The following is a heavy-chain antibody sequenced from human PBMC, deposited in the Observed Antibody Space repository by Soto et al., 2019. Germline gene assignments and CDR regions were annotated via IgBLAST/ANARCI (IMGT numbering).Heavy chain of an antibody. D-gene: IGHD2-15*01. CDR3: ARAPRGGYCSGGSCYYFDY. V-gene: IGHV4-61*01. CDR2: IYYSGST. CDR1: GGSVSSGSYY. Sequence: QVQLQESGPGLVKPSETLSLTCTVSGGSVSSGSYYWSWIRQPPGKGLEWIGYIYYSGSTNYNPSLKSRVTRSVDTAKNQFSRKLSSVTAADTAVYYCARAPRGGYCSGGSCYYFDYWGQGTLVTVSS. J-gene: IGHJ4*02.